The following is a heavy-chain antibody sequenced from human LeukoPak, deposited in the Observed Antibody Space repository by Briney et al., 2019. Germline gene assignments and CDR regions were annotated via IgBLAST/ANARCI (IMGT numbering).Heavy chain of an antibody. V-gene: IGHV3-64D*09. J-gene: IGHJ4*02. D-gene: IGHD5-12*01. CDR2: ISNNGGTT. Sequence: GGSLRLSCSTSGITFSSYAIHWVRQASGKGLEYVSGISNNGGTTYYADSVKGRFTISRDNSKKTVYLQMSSLRAEDTAVYHCVKYCGYSYCSGDYWGQGTLVTVSS. CDR1: GITFSSYA. CDR3: VKYCGYSYCSGDY.